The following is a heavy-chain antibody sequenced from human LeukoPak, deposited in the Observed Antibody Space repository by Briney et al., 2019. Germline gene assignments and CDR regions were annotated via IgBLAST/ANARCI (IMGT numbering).Heavy chain of an antibody. CDR3: ARDSRYSNFWDGYYFDY. V-gene: IGHV4-4*07. CDR1: GDSISGYY. Sequence: PSETLSLTCTVSGDSISGYYWSWIRQPAGKGLEWIGRIYTSGSTNYNPSLKSRVTMSVDTSKNQFSLKLSSVTAADTAVYYCARDSRYSNFWDGYYFDYWGQGTLVTVSS. D-gene: IGHD4-11*01. CDR2: IYTSGST. J-gene: IGHJ4*02.